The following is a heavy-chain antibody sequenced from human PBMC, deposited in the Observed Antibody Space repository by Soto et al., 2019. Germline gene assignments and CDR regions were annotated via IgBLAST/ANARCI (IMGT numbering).Heavy chain of an antibody. Sequence: PSETLSLTCSVSDESISSGSHYWGWIRQPPGKGLEWIGVIYHSGSTFYNSSLKGRVTISVDTSKNQFSLKLSSVTAADTAVYYCARGLGGNYFYYYGMDVWGQGTTVTVSS. J-gene: IGHJ6*02. D-gene: IGHD3-16*01. V-gene: IGHV4-39*01. CDR1: DESISSGSHY. CDR2: IYHSGST. CDR3: ARGLGGNYFYYYGMDV.